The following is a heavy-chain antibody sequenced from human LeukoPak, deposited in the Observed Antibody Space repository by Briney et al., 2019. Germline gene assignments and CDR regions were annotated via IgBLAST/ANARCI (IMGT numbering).Heavy chain of an antibody. J-gene: IGHJ4*02. D-gene: IGHD5-24*01. V-gene: IGHV3-7*01. CDR3: ARKSLRWRLFDY. Sequence: GGSLRLSCAASGFTFSSYAMSWVRQAPGKGLEWVANIKQDGSEEYYVDSVKGRFTISRDNAKNSLYLQMNSLRAEDTAVYYCARKSLRWRLFDYWGQGTLVTVSS. CDR1: GFTFSSYA. CDR2: IKQDGSEE.